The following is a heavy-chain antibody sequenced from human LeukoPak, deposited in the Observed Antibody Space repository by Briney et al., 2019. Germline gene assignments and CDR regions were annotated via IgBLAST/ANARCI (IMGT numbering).Heavy chain of an antibody. J-gene: IGHJ5*02. D-gene: IGHD2-15*01. Sequence: PGGSLRLSCAASGFTFSTYSVNWVRQAPGKGLEWVSSLSPGSSYIYYADSVKGRFSISRDNAKNSLYLEMNSLRAEDTAVYYCARDRGAYCSGGSCYSRNWFDPWGQGTLVTVSS. CDR1: GFTFSTYS. V-gene: IGHV3-21*01. CDR2: LSPGSSYI. CDR3: ARDRGAYCSGGSCYSRNWFDP.